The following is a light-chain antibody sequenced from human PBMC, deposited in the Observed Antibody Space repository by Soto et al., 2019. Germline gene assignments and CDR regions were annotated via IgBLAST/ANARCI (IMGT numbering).Light chain of an antibody. Sequence: QSVLTQPPSVSAAPGQTVTISCSGSSSNIGNNYVSWYQQLPGTAPKVLIYDNNKRPSGIPDRFSGSKSGTSATLGITGLQTGDDADYYCGTWDSSLSALYVFGTGTKLTVL. CDR3: GTWDSSLSALYV. CDR2: DNN. J-gene: IGLJ1*01. CDR1: SSNIGNNY. V-gene: IGLV1-51*01.